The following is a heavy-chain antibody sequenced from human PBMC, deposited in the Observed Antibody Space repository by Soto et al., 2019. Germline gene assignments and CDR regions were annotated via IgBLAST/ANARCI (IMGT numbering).Heavy chain of an antibody. J-gene: IGHJ4*02. CDR2: ISSSGSYI. V-gene: IGHV3-21*01. Sequence: PGGSLRLSCAASGFTFSSYSMNWVRQAPGKGLEWVSSISSSGSYIYYADSVKRRFTISRDNAKNSLDLQMNSLRAEDTAVYYCARDYSVATNPYYFDYWGLGTLVTVSA. D-gene: IGHD1-26*01. CDR1: GFTFSSYS. CDR3: ARDYSVATNPYYFDY.